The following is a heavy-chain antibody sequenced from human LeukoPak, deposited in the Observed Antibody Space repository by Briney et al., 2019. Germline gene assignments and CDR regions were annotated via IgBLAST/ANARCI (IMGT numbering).Heavy chain of an antibody. D-gene: IGHD1-26*01. Sequence: GGSLRLSCAASGFTASSNYMTWVRQAPGKGLEWVALISFDGSNQYYADSVKGRFTISRDDSKNTLYLQMNSLRAEDTAVYYCAKPPEVGATVGYFDYWGQGTLVTVSS. CDR2: ISFDGSNQ. CDR3: AKPPEVGATVGYFDY. CDR1: GFTASSNY. V-gene: IGHV3-30*18. J-gene: IGHJ4*02.